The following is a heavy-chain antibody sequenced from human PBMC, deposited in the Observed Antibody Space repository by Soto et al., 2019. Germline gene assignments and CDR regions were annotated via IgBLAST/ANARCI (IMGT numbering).Heavy chain of an antibody. CDR3: ARCPDPQTPRPYYYYGMDV. CDR2: ISYDGSNK. Sequence: GGSLRLSCAASGFTFSSYAMHWFRQAPGKGLEWVAVISYDGSNKYYADSVRGRFTISRDNSKNTLYLQMNSLRAEDAAVYYCARCPDPQTPRPYYYYGMDVWGKGTTVTVSS. D-gene: IGHD1-1*01. CDR1: GFTFSSYA. V-gene: IGHV3-30-3*01. J-gene: IGHJ6*04.